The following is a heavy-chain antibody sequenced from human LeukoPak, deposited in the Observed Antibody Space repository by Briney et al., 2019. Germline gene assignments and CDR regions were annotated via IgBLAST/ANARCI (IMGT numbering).Heavy chain of an antibody. Sequence: GGSLRLSCAASGLTFVSYWMHWVRQAPGKGLVWVSRINGYGSSTDFADSVKGRFTISRDNAKNTLYLQMNSLRAEDTAVYYCARDAPGNTALDYWGQGTLVTVSS. J-gene: IGHJ4*02. CDR2: INGYGSST. CDR1: GLTFVSYW. CDR3: ARDAPGNTALDY. D-gene: IGHD5-18*01. V-gene: IGHV3-74*01.